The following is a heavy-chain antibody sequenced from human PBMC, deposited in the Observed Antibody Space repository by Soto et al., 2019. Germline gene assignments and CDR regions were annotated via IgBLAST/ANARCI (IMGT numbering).Heavy chain of an antibody. V-gene: IGHV3-30*18. CDR2: ISYDGSNK. D-gene: IGHD1-26*01. Sequence: PGGSLRLSCAASGFTFRSYGMHWVRQAPGKGLEWVTVISYDGSNKYYADSVKGRFTISRDNSKNTLYLQMHSLRPEDTALYYSAKGRVGSTSNAFDIWGQGTMVTVSS. CDR1: GFTFRSYG. CDR3: AKGRVGSTSNAFDI. J-gene: IGHJ3*02.